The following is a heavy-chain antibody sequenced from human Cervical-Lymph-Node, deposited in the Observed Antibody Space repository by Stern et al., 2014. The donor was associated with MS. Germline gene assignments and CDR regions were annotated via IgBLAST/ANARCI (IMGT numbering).Heavy chain of an antibody. Sequence: QVQLVQSGAEVKKPGASVRLSCKASGYNFTTYYMHWVRQAPGQGLEWMGIINPRGGRTSYAQNFLGRVIMTRDTSTSTVYMELSSLRSEDTAVYYCAIIEGWNGMDVWGQGTTVIASS. D-gene: IGHD1-26*01. CDR1: GYNFTTYY. V-gene: IGHV1-46*01. J-gene: IGHJ6*02. CDR2: INPRGGRT. CDR3: AIIEGWNGMDV.